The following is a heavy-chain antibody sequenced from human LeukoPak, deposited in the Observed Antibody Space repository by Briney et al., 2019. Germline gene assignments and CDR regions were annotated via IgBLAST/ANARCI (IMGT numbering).Heavy chain of an antibody. CDR3: ARADIYYYDSSGYSPCFDY. D-gene: IGHD3-22*01. Sequence: GGSLRLSCAASGFTFSTYGMHWVRQAPGKGLEWVAVIWYDGSNEFYSDSVKGRFTIPRHNSRNTLYLQMNSLRAEDTAVYYCARADIYYYDSSGYSPCFDYWGQGTLVTVSS. V-gene: IGHV3-33*01. CDR1: GFTFSTYG. J-gene: IGHJ4*02. CDR2: IWYDGSNE.